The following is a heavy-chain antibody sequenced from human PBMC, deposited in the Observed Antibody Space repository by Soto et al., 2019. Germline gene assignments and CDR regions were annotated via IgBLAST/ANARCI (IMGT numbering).Heavy chain of an antibody. CDR1: GYTFTSYD. V-gene: IGHV1-8*01. CDR2: MNPNSGNT. J-gene: IGHJ6*03. Sequence: ASVKVSCKASGYTFTSYDINWVRQATGQRLEWMGWMNPNSGNTGYAQKFQGRVTMTRNTSISTAYMELSSLRSEDTAVYYCARVVRWGNHYYYYYYIDVWGKGTTVTVS. CDR3: ARVVRWGNHYYYYYYIDV. D-gene: IGHD3-10*01.